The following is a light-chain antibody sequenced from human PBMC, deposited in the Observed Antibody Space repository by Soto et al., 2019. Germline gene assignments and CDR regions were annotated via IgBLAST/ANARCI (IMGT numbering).Light chain of an antibody. V-gene: IGKV3-20*01. Sequence: EIVLTQSPGTLSLSPGERASLSCRASQSVSSSYLAWYQQKPGQAPRLLISGASNRATGIPDRFSGSGSGTDFTLTTSRLEPEDFAVYYCQQYSSSFRTFGQGTKVDI. CDR2: GAS. J-gene: IGKJ1*01. CDR3: QQYSSSFRT. CDR1: QSVSSSY.